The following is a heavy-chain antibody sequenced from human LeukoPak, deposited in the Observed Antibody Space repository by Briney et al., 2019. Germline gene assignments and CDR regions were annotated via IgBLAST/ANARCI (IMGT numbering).Heavy chain of an antibody. CDR3: AKGTKWLRSPYFDY. J-gene: IGHJ4*02. CDR1: GFTFSSCA. CDR2: ISGSGGST. V-gene: IGHV3-23*01. Sequence: GGSLRLSCAASGFTFSSCAMSWVRQAPGKGLEWVLAISGSGGSTYYADSVKGRFTISRDNSKNTLYLQMNSLRAEDTAVYYCAKGTKWLRSPYFDYWGQGTLVTVSS. D-gene: IGHD5-12*01.